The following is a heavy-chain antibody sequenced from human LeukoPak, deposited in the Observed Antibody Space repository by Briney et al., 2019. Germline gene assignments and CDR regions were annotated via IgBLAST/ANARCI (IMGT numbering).Heavy chain of an antibody. CDR3: ARRAGMITFGGIIAAHYYYYMDV. Sequence: PGGSLRLSCAASGFTFSSYWMHWVRQAPGKGLEWVSVIYSGGSTYYADSVKGRFTISRDNSKNTLYLQMNSLRAEDTAVYYCARRAGMITFGGIIAAHYYYYMDVWGKGTTVTVSS. CDR2: IYSGGST. V-gene: IGHV3-53*01. CDR1: GFTFSSYW. D-gene: IGHD3-16*02. J-gene: IGHJ6*03.